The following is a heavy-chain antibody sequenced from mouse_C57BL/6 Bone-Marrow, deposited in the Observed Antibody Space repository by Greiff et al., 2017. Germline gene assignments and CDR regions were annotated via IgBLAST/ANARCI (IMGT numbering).Heavy chain of an antibody. D-gene: IGHD1-1*01. CDR3: ARRGGFLRAFDY. Sequence: QVQLQQPGAELVKPGASVKMSCKASGYTFTSYWITWVKQRPGTGLAWIGDICPSSGSPNYNQKFKSKAPLTVDTSSSTAYMQLSSMTSEDAAVYYCARRGGFLRAFDYWGQGTTLTVSS. V-gene: IGHV1-55*01. J-gene: IGHJ2*01. CDR2: ICPSSGSP. CDR1: GYTFTSYW.